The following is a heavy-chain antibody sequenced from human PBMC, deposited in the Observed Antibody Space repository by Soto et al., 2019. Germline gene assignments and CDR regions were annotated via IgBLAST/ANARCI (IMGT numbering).Heavy chain of an antibody. D-gene: IGHD1-20*01. CDR3: ARAGITGTPRDANYYYYYYMDV. CDR2: IYYSGST. J-gene: IGHJ6*03. Sequence: QVQLQESGPGLVKPSQTLSLTCTVSGGSISSGGYYWSWIRQHPGKGLEWIGYIYYSGSTYYNPSHKSRVTISGDTSKNQFSLKLSSVTAADTAVYYCARAGITGTPRDANYYYYYYMDVWGKGTTVTVSS. CDR1: GGSISSGGYY. V-gene: IGHV4-31*03.